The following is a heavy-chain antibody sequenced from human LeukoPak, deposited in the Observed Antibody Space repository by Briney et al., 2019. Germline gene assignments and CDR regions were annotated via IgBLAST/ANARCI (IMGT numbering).Heavy chain of an antibody. CDR2: VSGSGGNT. CDR1: GFTFRNYD. J-gene: IGHJ4*02. CDR3: SKGRWGDT. D-gene: IGHD3-16*01. V-gene: IGHV3-23*01. Sequence: GGSLRPSCAASGFTFRNYDMNWVRRAPGKGLECVSTVSGSGGNTYYADSVKGRFTISRDNSKNLVYLQMNSLRDDDTAIYYCSKGRWGDTWGQGTLVTVSS.